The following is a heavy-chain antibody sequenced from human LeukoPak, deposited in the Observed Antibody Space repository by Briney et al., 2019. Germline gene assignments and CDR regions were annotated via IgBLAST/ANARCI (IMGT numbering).Heavy chain of an antibody. CDR2: INSDGSST. V-gene: IGHV3-74*01. CDR1: GFTFSSYW. D-gene: IGHD3-10*01. CDR3: ARAVGSGSFQTYYYYMDV. Sequence: GGSLRLSCAASGFTFSSYWMHWVRQAPGKGLVWVSRINSDGSSTSYADSVKGRFTISIDNSKNTLYLQMNSLRAADTAVYYCARAVGSGSFQTYYYYMDVWGKGTTVTISS. J-gene: IGHJ6*03.